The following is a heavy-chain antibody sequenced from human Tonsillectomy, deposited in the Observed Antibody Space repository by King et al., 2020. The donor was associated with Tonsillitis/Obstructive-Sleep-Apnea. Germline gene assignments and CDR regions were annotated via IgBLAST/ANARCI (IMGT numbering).Heavy chain of an antibody. D-gene: IGHD2-2*01. CDR1: GGSISSYY. CDR2: IYYSGST. V-gene: IGHV4-59*01. CDR3: ARFSVVPAAMYYYYYYMDV. J-gene: IGHJ6*03. Sequence: QLQESGPGLVKPSETLSLTCTVSGGSISSYYWSWIRQPPGKGLEWIGYIYYSGSTNYNPSLKSRVTISVDTSKNQFSLKLSSVTAADTAVYYCARFSVVPAAMYYYYYYMDVWGKGTTVTVSS.